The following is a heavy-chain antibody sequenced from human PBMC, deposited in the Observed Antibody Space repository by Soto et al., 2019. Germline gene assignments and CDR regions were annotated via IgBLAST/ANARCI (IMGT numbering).Heavy chain of an antibody. J-gene: IGHJ6*03. V-gene: IGHV5-51*01. CDR3: ARQLVRGTTYYHMDV. CDR1: GYSFTGNW. CDR2: IYPGDSDT. D-gene: IGHD3-10*01. Sequence: PGESLKISCKGSGYSFTGNWIAWVRQVPGKGLEWMGIIYPGDSDTRYSPSFEGQVTISADKSISTAYLQWRSLKASDTAIYYCARQLVRGTTYYHMDVWGKGTTVTVSS.